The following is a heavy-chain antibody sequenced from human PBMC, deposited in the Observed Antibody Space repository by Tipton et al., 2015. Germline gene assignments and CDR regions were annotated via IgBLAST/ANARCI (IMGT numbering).Heavy chain of an antibody. J-gene: IGHJ1*01. CDR2: IYSGGTT. V-gene: IGHV3-53*01. Sequence: SLRLSCEASGFTVSSHSMTWVRQAPGKGLEWVSSIYSGGTTYYADSVQGRFTISRDNSKDTLFLQMNSLRVEGTAVYYCAGALFSHGYFSYWGQGTLVTVSS. D-gene: IGHD5-18*01. CDR3: AGALFSHGYFSY. CDR1: GFTVSSHS.